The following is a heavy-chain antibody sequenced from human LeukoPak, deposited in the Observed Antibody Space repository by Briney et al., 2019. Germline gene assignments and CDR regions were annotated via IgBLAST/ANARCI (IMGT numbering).Heavy chain of an antibody. CDR3: AKPSSYSNSWYAFDY. CDR1: GFTFRRYA. J-gene: IGHJ4*02. D-gene: IGHD6-13*01. Sequence: TGGSLRLSCAASGFTFRRYAMSWVRQAPREGLKWVSSISGSGGSTQYADSVKGRFSISRDNSRNTLYLQMNSLRADDTAVYYCAKPSSYSNSWYAFDYWGQGTLVTVSS. V-gene: IGHV3-23*01. CDR2: ISGSGGST.